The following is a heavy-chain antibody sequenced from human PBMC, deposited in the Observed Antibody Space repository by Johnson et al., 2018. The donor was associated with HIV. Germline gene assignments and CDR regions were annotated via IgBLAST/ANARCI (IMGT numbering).Heavy chain of an antibody. Sequence: VHLVESGGGLVQPGGSLRLSCAASGFTFSSYDMHWVRQATGKGLEWVSTIGTAGDTSYAGSVKGRFTISRENANNSLYLQMNSLRAGDTAVYYCARTGVLGAFDIWGQGTMVTVSS. CDR3: ARTGVLGAFDI. J-gene: IGHJ3*02. V-gene: IGHV3-13*01. D-gene: IGHD2-8*02. CDR2: IGTAGDT. CDR1: GFTFSSYD.